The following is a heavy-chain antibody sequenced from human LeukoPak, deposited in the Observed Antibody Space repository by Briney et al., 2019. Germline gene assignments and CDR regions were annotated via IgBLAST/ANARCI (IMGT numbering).Heavy chain of an antibody. J-gene: IGHJ4*02. Sequence: SETLSLTCTVSGGSVSSGSYYWSWIRQPPGKGLEWIGYIYYSGSTNYNPSLKSRVTISVDTSKNQFSLKLSSATAADTAVYYCARVRTGDIDYWGQGTLVTVSS. CDR1: GGSVSSGSYY. D-gene: IGHD7-27*01. V-gene: IGHV4-61*01. CDR2: IYYSGST. CDR3: ARVRTGDIDY.